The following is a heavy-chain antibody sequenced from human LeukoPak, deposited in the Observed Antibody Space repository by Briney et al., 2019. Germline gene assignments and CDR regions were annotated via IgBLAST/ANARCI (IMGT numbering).Heavy chain of an antibody. J-gene: IGHJ3*02. CDR3: AKRRELLDAFDI. CDR2: ISYDGSNK. CDR1: GFTFSSYG. D-gene: IGHD1-26*01. V-gene: IGHV3-30*18. Sequence: GGSLRLSCVASGFTFSSYGMHWVRQAPGKGLEWVTVISYDGSNKYYADSVKGRFTISRDNSKNTLYLQMNSLRAEDTAVYYCAKRRELLDAFDIWGQGTMVTVSS.